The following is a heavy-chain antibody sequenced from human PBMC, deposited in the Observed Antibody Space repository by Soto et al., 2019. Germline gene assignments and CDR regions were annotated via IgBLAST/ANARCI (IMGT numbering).Heavy chain of an antibody. CDR3: ARGPDKAERWLQLRY. Sequence: PGGSLRLSCAASGFTFSSYDMHWVRQATGKGLEWVSAIGTAGDTYYPGSVKGRFTISRENAKNSLYLQMNSLRAEDTAVYYCARGPDKAERWLQLRYWGQGTLVTVSS. V-gene: IGHV3-13*01. CDR2: IGTAGDT. CDR1: GFTFSSYD. J-gene: IGHJ4*02. D-gene: IGHD5-12*01.